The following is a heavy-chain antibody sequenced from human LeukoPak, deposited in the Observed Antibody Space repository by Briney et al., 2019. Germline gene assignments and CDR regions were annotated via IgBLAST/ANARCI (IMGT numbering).Heavy chain of an antibody. V-gene: IGHV3-7*05. CDR3: AKNAGARGGFYADY. D-gene: IGHD3-3*01. Sequence: GGSLRLSCAASGFTFSTHWMIWVRQAPGKGLEWVANIKQDGSEKYYVDSVKGRFIISRDNAKNSLYLQMNSLRAEDTAVYYCAKNAGARGGFYADYWGQGTLITVSS. CDR1: GFTFSTHW. J-gene: IGHJ4*02. CDR2: IKQDGSEK.